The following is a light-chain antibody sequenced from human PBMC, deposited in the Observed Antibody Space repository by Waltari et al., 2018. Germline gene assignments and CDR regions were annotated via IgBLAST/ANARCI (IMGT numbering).Light chain of an antibody. J-gene: IGKJ4*01. CDR3: QQGNDFPLT. V-gene: IGKV1D-13*01. CDR2: DAS. Sequence: AIQLTQSPSSLAASVGDRVTITCRASQGISSAVAWYQQKPGKVPNLLIYDASTLQSGVPSRFSGSGSGREFTLTISSLQPEDFSTYYCQQGNDFPLTFGGGTKVEMK. CDR1: QGISSA.